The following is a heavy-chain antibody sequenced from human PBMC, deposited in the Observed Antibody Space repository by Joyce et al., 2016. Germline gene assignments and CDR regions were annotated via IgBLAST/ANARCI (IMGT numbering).Heavy chain of an antibody. CDR2: IIPIFRTA. Sequence: QVQLVQSGAEVKKPGSSVKVSCKPSGGTFRNYAITWVRQAPGHGLQWMGSIIPIFRTANYPETYQGRVTITADASTHKAYMELTSLRSDDTALYFCATGNPEEGYFDSWGQGTLVTVSS. J-gene: IGHJ4*02. V-gene: IGHV1-69*18. CDR1: GGTFRNYA. CDR3: ATGNPEEGYFDS.